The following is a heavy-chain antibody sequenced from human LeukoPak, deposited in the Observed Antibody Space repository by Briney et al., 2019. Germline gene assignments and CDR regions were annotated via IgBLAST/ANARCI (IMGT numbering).Heavy chain of an antibody. Sequence: GGSLRLSCAASGFTFSSYSMNWVRQAPGKGLEWVSSISSSSSYIYYADSVKGRFTISRDNAKNPLYLQMNSLRAEDTAVYYCARDQMDELLWFGELLYGNYYYYYGMDVWGQGTTVTVSS. V-gene: IGHV3-21*01. CDR1: GFTFSSYS. J-gene: IGHJ6*02. CDR3: ARDQMDELLWFGELLYGNYYYYYGMDV. D-gene: IGHD3-10*01. CDR2: ISSSSSYI.